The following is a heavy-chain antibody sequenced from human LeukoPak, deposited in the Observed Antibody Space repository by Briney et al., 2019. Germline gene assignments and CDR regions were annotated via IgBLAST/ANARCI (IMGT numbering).Heavy chain of an antibody. J-gene: IGHJ4*02. CDR3: AREACDSSGSTFAY. CDR2: IYYSGST. D-gene: IGHD6-19*01. V-gene: IGHV4-59*01. CDR1: GGSISSYY. Sequence: SETLSLTCTVSGGSISSYYWSWIRQPPGKGLEWIGDIYYSGSTNYNPSLKRRVTISVDTTTHQFSLKLRSVTAADTAAYYCAREACDSSGSTFAYWGQGTLVTVSS.